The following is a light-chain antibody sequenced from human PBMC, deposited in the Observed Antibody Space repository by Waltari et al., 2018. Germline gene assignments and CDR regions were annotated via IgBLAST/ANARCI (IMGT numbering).Light chain of an antibody. J-gene: IGLJ3*02. CDR3: SSYTSSSNTWV. Sequence: QSALTQPASVSGSPGQSITISCTGTSSYVGGYKHVSWYQQHPGKAPKRLISDVSKRPSGVSNRFSGSKSGNTASLTISGLQAEDEADYYCSSYTSSSNTWVFGGGTKLTVL. V-gene: IGLV2-14*01. CDR2: DVS. CDR1: SSYVGGYKH.